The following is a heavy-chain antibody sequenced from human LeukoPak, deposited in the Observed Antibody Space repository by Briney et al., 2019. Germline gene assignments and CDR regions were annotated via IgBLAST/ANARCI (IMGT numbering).Heavy chain of an antibody. V-gene: IGHV3-7*05. CDR3: ARSYSSAFDY. CDR2: IKQDGSEK. CDR1: GFTFSGYW. D-gene: IGHD6-19*01. Sequence: GGSLRLSCAASGFTFSGYWMSWVRQAPGKGLEWVANIKQDGSEKYYVDSVKGRFTISRDNAKNSLYLQMNSLRAEDTAVYYCARSYSSAFDYWGQGTLVTVSS. J-gene: IGHJ4*02.